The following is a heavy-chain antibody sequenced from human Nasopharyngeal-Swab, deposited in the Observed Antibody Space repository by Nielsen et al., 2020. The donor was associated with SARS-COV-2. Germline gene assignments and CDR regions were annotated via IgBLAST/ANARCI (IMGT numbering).Heavy chain of an antibody. CDR1: GGTFSSYA. CDR3: ARGSDYYGGGAFDI. D-gene: IGHD3-22*01. J-gene: IGHJ3*02. V-gene: IGHV7-4-1*02. Sequence: ASVKVSCKASGGTFSSYAISWVRQAPGQGLEWMGWINTNTGNPTYAQGFTGRFVVSLDTSVSTAYPQISSLKAEDTAVYYCARGSDYYGGGAFDIWGQGTMVTVSS. CDR2: INTNTGNP.